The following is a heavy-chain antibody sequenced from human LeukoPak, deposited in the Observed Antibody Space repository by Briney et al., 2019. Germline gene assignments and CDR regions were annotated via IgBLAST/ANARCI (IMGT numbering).Heavy chain of an antibody. D-gene: IGHD3-10*01. CDR1: GGSISSGNYY. V-gene: IGHV4-39*07. Sequence: SETLSLTCTVSGGSISSGNYYFSWIRQPAGKGLEWIGSIYYSGSTYYNPSLKSRVTISVDTSKNQFSLKLSSVTAADTAVYYCARGSRYRGPSPPTATTFDYWGQGTLVTVSS. CDR2: IYYSGST. CDR3: ARGSRYRGPSPPTATTFDY. J-gene: IGHJ4*02.